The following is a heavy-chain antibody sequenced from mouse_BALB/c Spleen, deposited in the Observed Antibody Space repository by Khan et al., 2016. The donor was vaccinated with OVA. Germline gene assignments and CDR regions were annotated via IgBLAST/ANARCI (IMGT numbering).Heavy chain of an antibody. CDR2: IWGDGST. CDR1: GFSLTGYG. Sequence: QVQLQQSGPGLVAPSQSLSITCTVSGFSLTGYGVNWVRQPPGKGLEWLGMIWGDGSTDYNSALKSRLSITKDNSTSQVFLKMNSLQTDDTARYYCARAYYANYREAMDYWGQGNSVTVSS. D-gene: IGHD2-10*01. V-gene: IGHV2-6-7*01. CDR3: ARAYYANYREAMDY. J-gene: IGHJ4*01.